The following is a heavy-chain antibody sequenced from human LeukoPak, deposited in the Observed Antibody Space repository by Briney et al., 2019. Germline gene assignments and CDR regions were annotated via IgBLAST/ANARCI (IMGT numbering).Heavy chain of an antibody. CDR2: ISYDGSNK. Sequence: GGSLRLSCAASGFSFSGYGMHWVRQAPGKGLEWVAVISYDGSNKYYADSVKGRFTISRDNSKNTLYLQMNSLRAEDTAVYYCARGAEYFNALDALDFWGQGTMVTVSS. J-gene: IGHJ3*01. CDR1: GFSFSGYG. CDR3: ARGAEYFNALDALDF. V-gene: IGHV3-30*03. D-gene: IGHD2/OR15-2a*01.